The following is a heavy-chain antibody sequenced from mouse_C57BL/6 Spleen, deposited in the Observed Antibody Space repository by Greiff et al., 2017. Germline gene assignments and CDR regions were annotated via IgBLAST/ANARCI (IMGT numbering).Heavy chain of an antibody. Sequence: VQLQQSGAELAKPGASVKLSCKASGYTFTSYWMHWVKQRPGQGLEWIGYINPSSGYTKYNQKFKDKATLTADKSSSTAYMQLSSLTYEDSAVYYCARGYYGYLYAMDYWGQGTSVTVSS. CDR3: ARGYYGYLYAMDY. D-gene: IGHD2-2*01. CDR1: GYTFTSYW. CDR2: INPSSGYT. J-gene: IGHJ4*01. V-gene: IGHV1-7*01.